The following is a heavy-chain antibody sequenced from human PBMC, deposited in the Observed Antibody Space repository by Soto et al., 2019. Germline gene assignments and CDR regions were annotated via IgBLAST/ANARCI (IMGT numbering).Heavy chain of an antibody. J-gene: IGHJ6*02. V-gene: IGHV3-7*03. CDR2: IPQDGVDG. CDR1: GFTFSMYW. Sequence: GSLRLSFEVSGFTFSMYWMSWVRQSPVKGLEWVAKIPQDGVDGHYADSVKGRFIISRDNGKNSLHLQLNNLRAEDTAVYYCARDHLIVTAHDFFYGSDVLGRGATVAVSS. D-gene: IGHD3-22*01. CDR3: ARDHLIVTAHDFFYGSDV.